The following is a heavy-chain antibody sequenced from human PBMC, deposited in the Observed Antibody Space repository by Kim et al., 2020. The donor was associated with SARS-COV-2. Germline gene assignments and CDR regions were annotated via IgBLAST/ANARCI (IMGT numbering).Heavy chain of an antibody. CDR1: GFTFSSYA. D-gene: IGHD3-22*01. Sequence: GGSLRLSCAASGFTFSSYAMHWVRQAPGKGLEWVAVISYDGSNKYYADSVKGRFTISRDNSKNTLYLQMNSLRAEDTAVYYCARAGYYDSSSRGFDYWG. CDR3: ARAGYYDSSSRGFDY. J-gene: IGHJ4*01. V-gene: IGHV3-30*04. CDR2: ISYDGSNK.